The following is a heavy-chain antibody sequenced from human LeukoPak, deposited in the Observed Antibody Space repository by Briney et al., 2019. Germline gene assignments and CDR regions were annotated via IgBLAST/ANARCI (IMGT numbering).Heavy chain of an antibody. CDR2: TRNKANSYTT. D-gene: IGHD3-22*01. CDR3: ARIHPYDSSGFHY. V-gene: IGHV3-72*01. J-gene: IGHJ4*02. CDR1: GFTFSAHY. Sequence: PGGTLRLSCAASGFTFSAHYMDWVRQVPGKGLEWGGRTRNKANSYTTAYAASVKGRFTISRDDSKNSLHLQMHSLKTEDTAVYYCARIHPYDSSGFHYWGQGTLVTVSS.